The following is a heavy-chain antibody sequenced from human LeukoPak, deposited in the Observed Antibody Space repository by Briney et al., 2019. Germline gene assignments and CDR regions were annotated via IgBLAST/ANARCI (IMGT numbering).Heavy chain of an antibody. CDR2: ISWNSGSI. CDR1: GFTFDDYA. CDR3: AKDKILGIGGFDY. Sequence: PGGSLRLSCAASGFTFDDYAMHWVRQAPGKGLEWVSGISWNSGSIGYADSVKGRFTISRDNSKNTLYLQMNSLRAEDTAVYYCAKDKILGIGGFDYWGQGTLVTVSS. J-gene: IGHJ4*02. V-gene: IGHV3-9*01. D-gene: IGHD7-27*01.